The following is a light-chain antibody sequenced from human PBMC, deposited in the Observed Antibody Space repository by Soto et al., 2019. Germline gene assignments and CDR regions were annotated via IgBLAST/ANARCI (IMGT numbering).Light chain of an antibody. CDR1: QGITSY. CDR2: GAS. V-gene: IGKV1-9*01. J-gene: IGKJ4*01. CDR3: QQTRSYPST. Sequence: IQLTQSPSSLSASVGDSVTITCRASQGITSYLAWYQQKPGKAPNLLIYGASTLQSGVPSRFSGSRSGTDFTLTIHSLQAEDFATYYCQQTRSYPSTFGGGTKVDIK.